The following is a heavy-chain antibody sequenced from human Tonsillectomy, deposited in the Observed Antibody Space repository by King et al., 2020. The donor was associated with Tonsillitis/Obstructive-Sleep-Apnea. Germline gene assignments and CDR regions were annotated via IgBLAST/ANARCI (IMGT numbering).Heavy chain of an antibody. CDR1: GYSFTRYW. J-gene: IGHJ2*01. V-gene: IGHV5-51*01. CDR2: IYPGDSDT. D-gene: IGHD1-7*01. Sequence: QLVQSGAEVKKAGESLKISCMGSGYSFTRYWVGWVRQMPGKGLECMGIIYPGDSDTRYSPSFQGQVTISVDKSISTAYLQWSSLKASDTAMYYCARRDKLTATYCYFGLWGCGTLVTVAS. CDR3: ARRDKLTATYCYFGL.